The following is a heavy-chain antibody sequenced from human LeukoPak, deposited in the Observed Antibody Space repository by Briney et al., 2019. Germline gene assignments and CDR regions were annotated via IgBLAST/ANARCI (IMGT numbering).Heavy chain of an antibody. CDR3: ARVRGTRYYYGSGSYYPGGYYFDY. V-gene: IGHV4-34*01. D-gene: IGHD3-10*01. CDR1: GGSFSGYY. CDR2: INHSGGT. J-gene: IGHJ4*02. Sequence: PSETLSLTCAVYGGSFSGYYWSWIRQPPGKGLEWIGEINHSGGTKYNPSLKSRVTISVDTSKNQFSLKLSSVTAADTAMYYCARVRGTRYYYGSGSYYPGGYYFDYWGQGTLVTVSS.